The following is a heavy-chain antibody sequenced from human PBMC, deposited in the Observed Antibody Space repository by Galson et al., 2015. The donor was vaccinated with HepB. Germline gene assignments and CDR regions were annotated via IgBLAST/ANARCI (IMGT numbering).Heavy chain of an antibody. V-gene: IGHV3-7*03. CDR1: GFTFSSYW. CDR3: ATYGYGSGCYSYYYYGMDV. D-gene: IGHD3-10*01. J-gene: IGHJ6*02. Sequence: SLRLSCAASGFTFSSYWMSWVRQAPGKGLEWVANIKQDGSEKYYVDSVKGRFTISRDNAKNSLYLQMNSLRAEDTAVYYCATYGYGSGCYSYYYYGMDVWGQGTTVTVSS. CDR2: IKQDGSEK.